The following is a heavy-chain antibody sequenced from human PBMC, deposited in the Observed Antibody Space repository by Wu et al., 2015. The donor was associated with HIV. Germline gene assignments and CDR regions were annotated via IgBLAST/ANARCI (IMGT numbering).Heavy chain of an antibody. D-gene: IGHD1/OR15-1a*01. CDR1: GGTFSSYG. CDR3: ATLSRTTMSY. J-gene: IGHJ4*02. V-gene: IGHV1-2*02. CDR2: INPINGGT. Sequence: QVQLVQSGAEVKKPGSSVKVSCKASGGTFSSYGFTWVRQAPGQGLEWMGGINPINGGTVYAQKFQGRVTMTRDTSITTSFMELTGLTSDDTAVYFCATLSRTTMSYWGQGTLVTVSS.